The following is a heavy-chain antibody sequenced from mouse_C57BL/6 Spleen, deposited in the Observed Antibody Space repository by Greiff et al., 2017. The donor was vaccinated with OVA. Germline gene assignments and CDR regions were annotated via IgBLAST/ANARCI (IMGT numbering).Heavy chain of an antibody. J-gene: IGHJ4*01. CDR1: GFSLSTSGMG. CDR3: ARRGRIYDGRDYAMDY. CDR2: IYWDDDK. V-gene: IGHV8-12*01. Sequence: QVTLKESGPGILQSSQTLSLTCSFSGFSLSTSGMGVSWIRQPSGKGLEWLAHIYWDDDKRYNPSLKSRLTISKDTSRNQVFLKITSVDTADTATYYCARRGRIYDGRDYAMDYWGQGTSVTVSS. D-gene: IGHD2-3*01.